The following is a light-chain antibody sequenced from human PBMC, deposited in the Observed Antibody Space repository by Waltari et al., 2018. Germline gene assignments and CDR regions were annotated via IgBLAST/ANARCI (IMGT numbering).Light chain of an antibody. CDR3: CSYGGRTNLI. CDR1: SNDIGSSHF. CDR2: EGT. J-gene: IGLJ2*01. V-gene: IGLV2-23*01. Sequence: QSALTHPAPLSGSPGQSITIPCTGTSNDIGSSHFVPWYQHPPGKAPNAIIYEGTMRPSGVSNRFSGSKSVNTASLTISGLQPEDEADYYCCSYGGRTNLIFGGGTKLTVL.